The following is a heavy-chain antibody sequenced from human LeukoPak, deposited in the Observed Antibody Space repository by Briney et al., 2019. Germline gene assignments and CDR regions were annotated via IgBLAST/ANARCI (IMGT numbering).Heavy chain of an antibody. D-gene: IGHD5-12*01. Sequence: GGSLRLSCAASGFTFSSYAMSWVRQAPGKGLEWVAVISYDGSNKYYADSVKGRFTISRDNSKNTLYLQMNSLRGEDTAVYYCARIPRTWLRFPYFDYWGQGTLVTVSS. V-gene: IGHV3-30-3*01. CDR2: ISYDGSNK. CDR1: GFTFSSYA. CDR3: ARIPRTWLRFPYFDY. J-gene: IGHJ4*02.